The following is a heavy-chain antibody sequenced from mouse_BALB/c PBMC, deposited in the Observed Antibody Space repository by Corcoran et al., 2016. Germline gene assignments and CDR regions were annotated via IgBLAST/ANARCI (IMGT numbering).Heavy chain of an antibody. Sequence: EVQLQQSGPELVKPGASVKMSCKASGYTFTSYVMHWVKQKPGQGLEWIGYINPYNDGTKYNEKFKGKATLTSDKSSSTAYMELSSLTSEDSAVYYWAVTTATYYFDYWGQGTTLTVSS. J-gene: IGHJ2*01. D-gene: IGHD1-2*01. CDR2: INPYNDGT. CDR3: AVTTATYYFDY. V-gene: IGHV1S136*01. CDR1: GYTFTSYV.